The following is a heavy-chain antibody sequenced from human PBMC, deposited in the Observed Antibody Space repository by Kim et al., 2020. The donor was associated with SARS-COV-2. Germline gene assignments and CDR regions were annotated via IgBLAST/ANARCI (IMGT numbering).Heavy chain of an antibody. J-gene: IGHJ3*02. CDR3: ARRGRALVLLWFGELNSAAFDI. CDR2: IYYSGST. CDR1: GGSISSSSYY. Sequence: SETLSLTCTVSGGSISSSSYYWGWIRQPPGKGLEWIGSIYYSGSTYYNPSLKSRVTISVDTSKNQFSMKLSSVTAADTTVYYCARRGRALVLLWFGELNSAAFDIWGQGTMVTVSS. V-gene: IGHV4-39*01. D-gene: IGHD3-10*01.